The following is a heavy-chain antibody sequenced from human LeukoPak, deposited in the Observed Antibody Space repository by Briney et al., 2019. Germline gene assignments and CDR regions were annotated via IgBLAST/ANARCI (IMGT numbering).Heavy chain of an antibody. CDR2: IYYSGTT. CDR1: GGSISSSSFY. CDR3: ARAFTLPNWFDP. Sequence: SVTLSLTCTVSGGSISSSSFYWAWIRQPPGKGLEWIGSIYYSGTTYYNPSVKSRVTMSVDTSKKQFSLQLSSVTAADTAVYYCARAFTLPNWFDPWGQGTLVTVSS. D-gene: IGHD2-15*01. J-gene: IGHJ5*02. V-gene: IGHV4-39*02.